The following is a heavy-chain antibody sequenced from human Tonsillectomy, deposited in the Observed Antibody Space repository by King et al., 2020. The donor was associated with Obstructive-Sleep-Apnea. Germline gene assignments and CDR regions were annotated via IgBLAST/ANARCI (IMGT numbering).Heavy chain of an antibody. CDR1: GGTFGSHA. D-gene: IGHD3-22*01. Sequence: QLVQSGAEVKKPGSSVKVSCKASGGTFGSHAINWVRQAPGQGLEWMGRIIPILDTANYAQKFQGGVTITADKSTSTAYMELTSLRSEDTAVYYCARAPPYYDSTGYPYYYYYGMDVWGQGTTVTVSS. CDR3: ARAPPYYDSTGYPYYYYYGMDV. V-gene: IGHV1-69*04. CDR2: IIPILDTA. J-gene: IGHJ6*02.